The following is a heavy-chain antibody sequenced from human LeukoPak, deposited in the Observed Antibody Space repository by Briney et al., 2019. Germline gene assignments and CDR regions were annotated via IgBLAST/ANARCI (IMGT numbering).Heavy chain of an antibody. CDR2: IKSDGSST. J-gene: IGHJ6*02. Sequence: GSLRLSCAASGFTFSSYWMYWVRQAPGKGLVWVSQIKSDGSSTNYADSVKGRFTISRDNAKNTLYLQMNSLRAEDTAVYYCAKNYYYGMDVWGQGTTVTVSS. CDR3: AKNYYYGMDV. CDR1: GFTFSSYW. V-gene: IGHV3-74*01.